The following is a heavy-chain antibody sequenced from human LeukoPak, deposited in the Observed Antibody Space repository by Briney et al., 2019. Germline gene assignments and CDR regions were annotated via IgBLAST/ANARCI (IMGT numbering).Heavy chain of an antibody. J-gene: IGHJ4*02. D-gene: IGHD4-17*01. Sequence: QPGRSLRLSCAASGFTFSSYGMHWVRQAPGKGLEWVAVISYDGSNKYYADSVKGRFTISRDNSKNTLYLQMNSLRAEDTAVYYCAKSFEGTYGDYHGGPFDYWGQGTLVTVSS. CDR2: ISYDGSNK. CDR1: GFTFSSYG. CDR3: AKSFEGTYGDYHGGPFDY. V-gene: IGHV3-30*18.